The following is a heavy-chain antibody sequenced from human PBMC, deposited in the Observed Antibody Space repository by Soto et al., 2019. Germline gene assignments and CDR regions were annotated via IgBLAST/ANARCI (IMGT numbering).Heavy chain of an antibody. J-gene: IGHJ3*02. D-gene: IGHD2-15*01. CDR3: ARTPRLYCSGGSCYSRRGAFDI. CDR1: GFTVSSNY. V-gene: IGHV3-53*04. CDR2: IYSGGST. Sequence: EVQLVESGGGLVQPGGSLRLSCAASGFTVSSNYMSWVRQAPGKGLEWGSVIYSGGSTYYADSVKGRFTISRHNSKNTLYLQMNSLRAEDTAVYYCARTPRLYCSGGSCYSRRGAFDIWGQGTMVTVSS.